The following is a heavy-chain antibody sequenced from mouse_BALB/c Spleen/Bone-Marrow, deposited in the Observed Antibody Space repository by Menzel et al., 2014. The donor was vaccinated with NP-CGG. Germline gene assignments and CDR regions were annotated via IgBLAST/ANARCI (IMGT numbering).Heavy chain of an antibody. D-gene: IGHD2-3*01. CDR1: GISITTGNYR. J-gene: IGHJ4*01. CDR2: IYYSGTI. CDR3: ARGNDAPYAMDY. Sequence: VQLQQPGPGLVKPSQTVSLTCTVTGISITTGNYRWGWIRQFPGNKLEWIGYIYYSGTITYNPSLTSRTTITRDTSKNQFFLEMNSLTAEDTATYYCARGNDAPYAMDYWGQGTSVTVSS. V-gene: IGHV3-5*02.